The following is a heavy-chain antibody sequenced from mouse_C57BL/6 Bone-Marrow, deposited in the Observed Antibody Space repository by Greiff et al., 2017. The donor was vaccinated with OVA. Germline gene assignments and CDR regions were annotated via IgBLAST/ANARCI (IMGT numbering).Heavy chain of an antibody. V-gene: IGHV1-81*01. CDR3: ARSLYYDYDVDY. J-gene: IGHJ2*01. CDR2: IYPRSGNT. Sequence: QVQLKQPGAELVKPGASVKVSCKASGYTFTSYWMHWVKQRPGQGLEWIGEIYPRSGNTYYNEKFKGKATLTADKSSSTAYMELRSLTSEDSAVYFCARSLYYDYDVDYWGQGTTLTVSS. D-gene: IGHD2-4*01. CDR1: GYTFTSYW.